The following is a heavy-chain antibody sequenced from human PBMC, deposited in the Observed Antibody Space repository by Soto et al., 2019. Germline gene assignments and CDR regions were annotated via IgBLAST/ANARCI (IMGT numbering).Heavy chain of an antibody. V-gene: IGHV1-69*14. D-gene: IGHD4-4*01. CDR1: GGTFSSYA. Sequence: QVQLVQSGAEVKKPGSSVKVSCKASGGTFSSYAISWVRQAPGQGLEWMGGIIPIFGTSDYAQKFQGRVNITADKSTITAYKELSSLRTEDTAVYYCARQPTVTPYYYYRMDVWGQGTTVTVSS. J-gene: IGHJ6*02. CDR2: IIPIFGTS. CDR3: ARQPTVTPYYYYRMDV.